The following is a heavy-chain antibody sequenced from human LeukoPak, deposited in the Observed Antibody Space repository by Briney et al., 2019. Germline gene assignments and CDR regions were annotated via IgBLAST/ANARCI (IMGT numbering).Heavy chain of an antibody. CDR2: IDHSGSA. Sequence: SETPSLTCGVYGGSFSGYHWTWIRLRPGKGLDWIGDIDHSGSAHYNPSLKSRVTISIDTSNKQFSLNLHSATAADTAVYYCARGFPTSSRWFDPWGQGTLVTVSS. J-gene: IGHJ5*02. D-gene: IGHD6-6*01. CDR3: ARGFPTSSRWFDP. CDR1: GGSFSGYH. V-gene: IGHV4-34*01.